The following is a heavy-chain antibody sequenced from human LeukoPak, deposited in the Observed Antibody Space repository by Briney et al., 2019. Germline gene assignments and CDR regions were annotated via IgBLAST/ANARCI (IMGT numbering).Heavy chain of an antibody. CDR3: AELGITMIGGV. Sequence: GALRLSCAASGFTFSSYEMNWVRQAPGKGLEWVSYISSSGSTIYYADSVKGRFTISRDNAKNSLYLQMNSLRAEDTAVYYCAELGITMIGGVWGKGTAVTISS. D-gene: IGHD3-10*02. CDR2: ISSSGSTI. CDR1: GFTFSSYE. V-gene: IGHV3-48*03. J-gene: IGHJ6*04.